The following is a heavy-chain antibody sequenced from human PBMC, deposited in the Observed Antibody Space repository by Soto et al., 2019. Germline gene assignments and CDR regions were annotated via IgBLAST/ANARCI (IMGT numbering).Heavy chain of an antibody. J-gene: IGHJ3*02. Sequence: EVQLVESEGGLVQPGRSLRLSCAASGFTFDDYAMHWVRQAPGKGLEWVSGMSWNSGSIGYADSVKGRFTISRDNAKNSLYLQMNSLRAEDTALYYCAKDIGYHQAFDIWGQGTMVTVSS. D-gene: IGHD5-12*01. CDR2: MSWNSGSI. CDR1: GFTFDDYA. V-gene: IGHV3-9*01. CDR3: AKDIGYHQAFDI.